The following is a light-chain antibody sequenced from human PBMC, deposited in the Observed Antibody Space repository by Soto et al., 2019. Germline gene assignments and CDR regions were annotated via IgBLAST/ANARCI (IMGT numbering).Light chain of an antibody. CDR1: QSVSSS. Sequence: IVMTQSPATLSVSPGETATLSCRASQSVSSSLAWYQQKPGQAPRLLIYGAYSRATGISARFSGSGSGTDFTLTISSLQSEDFAVYYCQQYKNWPPWTFGQGTKVDIK. CDR3: QQYKNWPPWT. CDR2: GAY. J-gene: IGKJ1*01. V-gene: IGKV3-15*01.